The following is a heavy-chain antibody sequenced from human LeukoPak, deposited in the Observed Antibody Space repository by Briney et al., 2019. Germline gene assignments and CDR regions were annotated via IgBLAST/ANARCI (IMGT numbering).Heavy chain of an antibody. Sequence: SQTLSLTCTVSGGSISSGSYYWSWIRQPAGKGLEWIGRIYTSGSTNYNPSLKSRVTISVGTSKNQFSLKLSSVTAADTAVYYCERDRAAYCGGDCYPNWFDPWGQGTLVTVSS. CDR2: IYTSGST. CDR1: GGSISSGSYY. D-gene: IGHD2-21*02. J-gene: IGHJ5*02. CDR3: ERDRAAYCGGDCYPNWFDP. V-gene: IGHV4-61*02.